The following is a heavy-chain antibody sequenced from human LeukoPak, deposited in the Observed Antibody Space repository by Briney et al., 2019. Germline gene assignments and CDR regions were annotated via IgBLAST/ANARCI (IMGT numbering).Heavy chain of an antibody. J-gene: IGHJ4*02. CDR3: TKRVKYGGTWDHFAD. CDR2: IWYDGSNE. V-gene: IGHV3-33*06. D-gene: IGHD1-26*01. Sequence: PGRSLRLSCAASGFTFSKYGMHWVRQAPGKGLEWVANIWYDGSNEYYADSVKGRFTISRDNSKNTLSLQMNTLRVEDTALYYCTKRVKYGGTWDHFADWGQGTLVTVSS. CDR1: GFTFSKYG.